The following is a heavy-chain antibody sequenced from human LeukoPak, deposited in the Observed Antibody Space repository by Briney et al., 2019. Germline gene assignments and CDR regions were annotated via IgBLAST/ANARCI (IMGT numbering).Heavy chain of an antibody. CDR1: GGSFSGYY. Sequence: SETLSLTCAVYGGSFSGYYWSWIRQPPGKGLEWIGEINHSGSTNYNPSLKSRVTISVDTSKNQFSLKLSSVTAADTAVYYCAGGQGMCSGGSCYLTPFDYWGQGTLVTVSS. D-gene: IGHD2-15*01. CDR3: AGGQGMCSGGSCYLTPFDY. CDR2: INHSGST. V-gene: IGHV4-34*01. J-gene: IGHJ4*02.